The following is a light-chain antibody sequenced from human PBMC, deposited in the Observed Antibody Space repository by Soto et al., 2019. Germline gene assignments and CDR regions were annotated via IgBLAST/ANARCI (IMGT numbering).Light chain of an antibody. Sequence: EIVLTQSPGTLSLSPGERATLSCRASQSVSSSYLAWYQQKPGQAPRLLIYGASSRAAGIPDSCSGSGSGTELTLTIIRLEPADFVVYYCQQYCSSPTLTFGQGTKVEIK. J-gene: IGKJ1*01. CDR3: QQYCSSPTLT. V-gene: IGKV3-20*01. CDR2: GAS. CDR1: QSVSSSY.